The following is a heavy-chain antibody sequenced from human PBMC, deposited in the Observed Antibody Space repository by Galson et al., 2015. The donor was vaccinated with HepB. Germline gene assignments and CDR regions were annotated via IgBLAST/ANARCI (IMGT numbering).Heavy chain of an antibody. CDR2: ISSSGSII. CDR1: GFTLSDYY. Sequence: SLRLSCAASGFTLSDYYMSWIRQAPGKGLEWVSYISSSGSIIYYADSVKGRFTISRDNAKNSLYLQMNSLRAEDTAVYYCARGSSIAARGWFDPWGQGTLVTVSS. D-gene: IGHD6-6*01. CDR3: ARGSSIAARGWFDP. J-gene: IGHJ5*02. V-gene: IGHV3-11*01.